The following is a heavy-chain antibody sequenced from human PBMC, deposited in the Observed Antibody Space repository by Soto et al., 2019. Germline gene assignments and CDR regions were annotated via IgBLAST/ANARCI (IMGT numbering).Heavy chain of an antibody. CDR2: IYYSGST. D-gene: IGHD3-10*01. J-gene: IGHJ6*01. V-gene: IGHV4-30-4*01. Sequence: QVQLQESGPGLVKPSQTLSLTCTVSGGSISSGDYYWSWIRQPPGKGLEWIGYIYYSGSTYYNPSIQRRVTISVDKSKNQFSLKLSSVTAADTAVYYCARRGLTHRHGMDVWGQGTTVTVSS. CDR1: GGSISSGDYY. CDR3: ARRGLTHRHGMDV.